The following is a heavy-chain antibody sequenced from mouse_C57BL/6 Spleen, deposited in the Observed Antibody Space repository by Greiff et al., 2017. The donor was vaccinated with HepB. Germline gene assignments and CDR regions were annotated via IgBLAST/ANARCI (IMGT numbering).Heavy chain of an antibody. CDR1: GFTFSDYY. J-gene: IGHJ2*01. Sequence: EVKLVESEGGLVQPGSSMKLSCTASGFTFSDYYMAWVRQVPEKGLEWVANINYDGSSTYYLDSLKSRFIISRDNAKNILYLQMSSLKSEDTATYYCARFGYYGSSYDFDYWGQGTTLTVSS. CDR3: ARFGYYGSSYDFDY. D-gene: IGHD1-1*01. V-gene: IGHV5-16*01. CDR2: INYDGSST.